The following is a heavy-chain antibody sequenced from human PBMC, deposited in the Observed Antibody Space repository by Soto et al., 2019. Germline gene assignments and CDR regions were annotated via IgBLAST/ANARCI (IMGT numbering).Heavy chain of an antibody. D-gene: IGHD2-21*02. V-gene: IGHV3-7*03. CDR3: AGRDYYYYYGMDV. CDR2: IKQDGSEK. CDR1: GFTFSSYW. J-gene: IGHJ6*02. Sequence: PGGSLRLSCAASGFTFSSYWMSWVRQAPGKGLEWVANIKQDGSEKYYVDSVKGRFTISRDNAKNSLYLQMNSLRAADTAVYYCAGRDYYYYYGMDVWGQGTTVTVSS.